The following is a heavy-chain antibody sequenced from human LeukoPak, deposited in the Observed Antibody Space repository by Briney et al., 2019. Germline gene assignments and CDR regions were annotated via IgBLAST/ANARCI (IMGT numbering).Heavy chain of an antibody. J-gene: IGHJ3*02. V-gene: IGHV3-9*01. CDR2: ISWNSGSK. Sequence: GGSLRLSCAASGFTFDDYAMHWVRQVPGKGLEWVSGISWNSGSKGYADSVKGRFTISRDNAKNSLYLQMNSLRAEDTALYYCAKGYSSSGTDAFDIWGQGTMVTVSS. D-gene: IGHD6-13*01. CDR3: AKGYSSSGTDAFDI. CDR1: GFTFDDYA.